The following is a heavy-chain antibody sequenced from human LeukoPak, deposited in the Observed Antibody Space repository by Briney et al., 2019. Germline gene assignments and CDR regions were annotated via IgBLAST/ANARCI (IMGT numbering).Heavy chain of an antibody. D-gene: IGHD6-13*01. J-gene: IGHJ4*02. V-gene: IGHV3-30*02. Sequence: PGGSLRLSCAASGFTFSSYGMHWVRQAPGKGLEWVAFIRYDGSNKYYADSVKGRFTISRDNSKNTLYLQMNSLRAEDTAVYYCAKDGPIIAAAGINSRWGNPLDYWGQGTLVIVSS. CDR2: IRYDGSNK. CDR3: AKDGPIIAAAGINSRWGNPLDY. CDR1: GFTFSSYG.